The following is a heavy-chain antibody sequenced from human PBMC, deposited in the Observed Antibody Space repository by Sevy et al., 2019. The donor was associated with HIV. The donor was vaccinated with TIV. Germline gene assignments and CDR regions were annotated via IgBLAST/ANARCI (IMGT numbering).Heavy chain of an antibody. D-gene: IGHD1-26*01. V-gene: IGHV3-48*01. CDR3: AREIVGGPFDI. Sequence: GGSLRLSCAASRFTFSIYTMSWVRQAPGKGLECVSYIVGSSSTICYADSVKGRFTISRDNAKNSLYLQMNSLRAEDTAVYYCAREIVGGPFDIWGQGTMVTVSS. CDR1: RFTFSIYT. J-gene: IGHJ3*02. CDR2: IVGSSSTI.